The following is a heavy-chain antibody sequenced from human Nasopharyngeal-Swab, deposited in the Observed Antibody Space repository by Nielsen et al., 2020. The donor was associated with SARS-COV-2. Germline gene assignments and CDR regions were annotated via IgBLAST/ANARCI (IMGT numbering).Heavy chain of an antibody. J-gene: IGHJ4*02. CDR1: GGSISSYY. V-gene: IGHV4-4*07. D-gene: IGHD5-24*01. Sequence: ESLRLSCTVSGGSISSYYWSWIRQPAGKGLEWIGRIYTSGSTNYNPSLKSRVTMSVDTSKNQFSLKLSSVTAADTAVYYCARVTRDGYNYDRFDYWGQGTLVTVSS. CDR2: IYTSGST. CDR3: ARVTRDGYNYDRFDY.